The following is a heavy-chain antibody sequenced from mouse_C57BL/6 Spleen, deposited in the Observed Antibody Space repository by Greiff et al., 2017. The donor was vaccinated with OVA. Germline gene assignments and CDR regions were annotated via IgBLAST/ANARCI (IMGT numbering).Heavy chain of an antibody. CDR2: IWSGGSS. CDR1: GFSLTSYG. D-gene: IGHD1-1*01. V-gene: IGHV2-2*01. CDR3: ARTRYGSEEY. J-gene: IGHJ4*01. Sequence: QVQLQQSGPGLVQPSQCLSITCTASGFSLTSYGVHWVRQSPGKGLEWLGVIWSGGSSAYNAAFISRLSISKDNSKSQIFFKMNSLQADDTAIYYCARTRYGSEEYWGQGTSVTVSS.